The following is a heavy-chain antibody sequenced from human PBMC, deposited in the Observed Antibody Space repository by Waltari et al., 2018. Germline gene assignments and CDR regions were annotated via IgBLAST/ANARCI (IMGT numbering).Heavy chain of an antibody. CDR2: INHSGST. Sequence: QVQLQQWGAGLLKPSETLSLTCAVYGGSFSGYYWSWIRQPPGKGLEWIGEINHSGSTNYNPSLKRRVTISVDTSKNQFSLKLSSVTAADTAVYYCARGIGITIFGVVSRNSYYYGMDVWGQGTTVTVSS. CDR3: ARGIGITIFGVVSRNSYYYGMDV. V-gene: IGHV4-34*01. J-gene: IGHJ6*02. CDR1: GGSFSGYY. D-gene: IGHD3-3*01.